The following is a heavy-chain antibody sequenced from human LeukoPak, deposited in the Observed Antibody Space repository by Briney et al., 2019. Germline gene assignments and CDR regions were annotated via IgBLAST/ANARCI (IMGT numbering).Heavy chain of an antibody. D-gene: IGHD3-9*01. J-gene: IGHJ4*02. V-gene: IGHV1-2*02. CDR3: ARGNDILTGYPFFNYFDY. CDR2: INPNSGGT. Sequence: ASVKVSCKASGYTFTGYYMHWVRQAPGQGLEWMGWINPNSGGTNYAQKFQGRVTMTRDTSISTAYMELRSLRSDDTAVYYCARGNDILTGYPFFNYFDYWGQGTLVTVSS. CDR1: GYTFTGYY.